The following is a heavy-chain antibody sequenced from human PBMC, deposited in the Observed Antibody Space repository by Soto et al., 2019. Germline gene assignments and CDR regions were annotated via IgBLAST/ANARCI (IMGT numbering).Heavy chain of an antibody. CDR3: AADRQAIFGVEVLVYYYGMDV. Sequence: QMQLVQSGPEVKKPGTSVKVSCKASGFTFTSSAVQWVRQARGQRLGWIGWIVVGSGNTNYAQKFQERVTITRDMSTSTAYMELSSLRSEDTAVYYCAADRQAIFGVEVLVYYYGMDVWGQGTTVTVSS. V-gene: IGHV1-58*01. J-gene: IGHJ6*02. CDR2: IVVGSGNT. D-gene: IGHD3-3*01. CDR1: GFTFTSSA.